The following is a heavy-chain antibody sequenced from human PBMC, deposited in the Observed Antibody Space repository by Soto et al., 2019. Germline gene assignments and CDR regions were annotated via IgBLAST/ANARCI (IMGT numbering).Heavy chain of an antibody. D-gene: IGHD6-19*01. CDR1: GFTFSSYG. J-gene: IGHJ4*02. Sequence: QVQLVESGGGVVQPGRSLRLSCAASGFTFSSYGMHWVRQAPGKGLEWVAVIWYDGSNKYYADSVKGRFTISRDNSKNTRYQLMNSLRAEDRAVEYGARDCAGYSSGWCRRGGFDYWGQGTLVTVSS. CDR3: ARDCAGYSSGWCRRGGFDY. V-gene: IGHV3-33*01. CDR2: IWYDGSNK.